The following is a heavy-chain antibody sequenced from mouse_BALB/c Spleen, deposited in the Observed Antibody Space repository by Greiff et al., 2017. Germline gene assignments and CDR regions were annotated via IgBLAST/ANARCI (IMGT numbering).Heavy chain of an antibody. D-gene: IGHD3-1*01. CDR1: GFSLTGYG. CDR3: ARATARATYYFDY. CDR2: IWGDGST. Sequence: QVQLQQSGPGLVAPSQSLSITCTVSGFSLTGYGVNWVRQPPGKGLEWLGMIWGDGSTDYNSALKSRLSISKDNSKSQVFLKMNSLQTDDTARYYCARATARATYYFDYWGQGTTLTVSS. V-gene: IGHV2-6-7*01. J-gene: IGHJ2*01.